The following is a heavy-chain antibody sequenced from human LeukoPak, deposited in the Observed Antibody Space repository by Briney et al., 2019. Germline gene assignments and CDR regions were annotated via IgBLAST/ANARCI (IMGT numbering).Heavy chain of an antibody. CDR3: ARVNPQHYCDYRGVDC. V-gene: IGHV3-33*08. Sequence: GSLTLSCAASGYPFSGYDIHWVRQAPGKGLEWAAVIWYDGSKNYYADSVKGRFTISRDNSKNTLYLQMNSLRVEDTAVYYCARVNPQHYCDYRGVDCRGQGTLVTVSS. J-gene: IGHJ4*02. D-gene: IGHD4-17*01. CDR1: GYPFSGYD. CDR2: IWYDGSKN.